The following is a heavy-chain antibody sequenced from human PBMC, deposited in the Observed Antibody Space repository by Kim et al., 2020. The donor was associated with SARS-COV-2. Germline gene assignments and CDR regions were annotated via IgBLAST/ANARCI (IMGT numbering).Heavy chain of an antibody. D-gene: IGHD3-22*01. J-gene: IGHJ4*02. Sequence: GGSLRLSCAASGFTFSSYAMSWVRQAPGKGLEWVSAISGSGGSTYYADSVKGRFTISRDNSKNTLYLQMNSLRAEDTAVYYCAKVLGGDDSSGYYDLYFDYWGQGTLVTVSS. CDR2: ISGSGGST. CDR3: AKVLGGDDSSGYYDLYFDY. V-gene: IGHV3-23*01. CDR1: GFTFSSYA.